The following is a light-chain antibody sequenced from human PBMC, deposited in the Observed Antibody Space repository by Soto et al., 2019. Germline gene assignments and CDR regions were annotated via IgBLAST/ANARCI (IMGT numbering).Light chain of an antibody. CDR2: DAS. V-gene: IGKV1-5*01. J-gene: IGKJ1*01. CDR3: QQYDSFSVT. CDR1: QSISSW. Sequence: DRVTITCRASQSISSWLAWYQQKPGKAPKLLIYDASSLKSGVPSRFSGSGSGTEFTLTISSLQPEDFATYYCQQYDSFSVTFGQGTKVDIK.